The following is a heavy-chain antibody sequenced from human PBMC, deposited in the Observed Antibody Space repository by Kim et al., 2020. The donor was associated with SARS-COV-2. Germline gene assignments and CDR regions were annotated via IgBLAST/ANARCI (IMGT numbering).Heavy chain of an antibody. V-gene: IGHV2-70*01. CDR3: ARIHAGTTDY. CDR2: DK. J-gene: IGHJ4*02. D-gene: IGHD1-1*01. Sequence: DKYYSTSLKTRLTISKDTSKNQVVLTMTNMDPVDTATYYCARIHAGTTDYWGQGTLVTVSS.